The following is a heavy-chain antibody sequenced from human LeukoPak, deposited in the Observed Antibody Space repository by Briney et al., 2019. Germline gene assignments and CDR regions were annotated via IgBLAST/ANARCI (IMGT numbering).Heavy chain of an antibody. D-gene: IGHD3-22*01. Sequence: GGSLRLSCAASGFIFNNAWMNWVRQAPGKGLEWVGRIANKADGGTTVYAAPVKGRLSISRDDSKNMLYLEMNSLKTEDTAVYYCTTVGRNRFGYYAFIDYWGQGTQVTVSS. CDR1: GFIFNNAW. CDR2: IANKADGGTT. CDR3: TTVGRNRFGYYAFIDY. V-gene: IGHV3-15*04. J-gene: IGHJ4*02.